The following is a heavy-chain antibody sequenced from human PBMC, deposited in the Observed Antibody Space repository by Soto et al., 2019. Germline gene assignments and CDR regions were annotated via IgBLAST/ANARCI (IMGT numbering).Heavy chain of an antibody. CDR2: IIPMFGTA. CDR3: ASGIQLWLRRINNGYSG. D-gene: IGHD5-18*01. CDR1: GGTFSTYA. J-gene: IGHJ4*02. Sequence: QVQLVQSGAEVKKPESSVKVSCKAPGGTFSTYAISWVRQAPGQGLEWMGGIIPMFGTANYAQRFQDRVTXTXYEATNTVYRELSSLRSEDTAVYFCASGIQLWLRRINNGYSGWGQGTLVTVSS. V-gene: IGHV1-69*05.